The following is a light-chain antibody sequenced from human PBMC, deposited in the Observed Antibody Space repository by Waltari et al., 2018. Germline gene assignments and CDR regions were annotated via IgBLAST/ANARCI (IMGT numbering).Light chain of an antibody. CDR1: QTIRSN. J-gene: IGKJ1*01. Sequence: EIVMTQSPATLSVFPGERAILSCRASQTIRSNLAWYQLKPGQAPRLLIYGASTRATGIPARFSGSGSGTEFTLTISSLQSEDFAVYFCQQYDNWLGTFGQGTKVEIK. CDR3: QQYDNWLGT. CDR2: GAS. V-gene: IGKV3-15*01.